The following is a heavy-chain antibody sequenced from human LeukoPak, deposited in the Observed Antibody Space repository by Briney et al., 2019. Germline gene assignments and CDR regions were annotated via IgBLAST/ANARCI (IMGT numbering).Heavy chain of an antibody. V-gene: IGHV3-53*01. D-gene: IGHD2-21*02. J-gene: IGHJ4*02. CDR1: GFTVSSNY. CDR2: VYRSGAT. Sequence: PGRSLRLSCAASGFTVSSNYMSWVRQAPGKGLEWVSVVYRSGATNYADSVRGRFTISRDNSKNTMYLQMNSLRAEDTAVYYCRICGGDCSLIDYWGQGTLVTVSS. CDR3: RICGGDCSLIDY.